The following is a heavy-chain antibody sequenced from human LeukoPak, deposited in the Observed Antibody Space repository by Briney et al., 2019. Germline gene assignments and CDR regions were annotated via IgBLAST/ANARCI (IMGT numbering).Heavy chain of an antibody. CDR2: IKSKTDGGTT. D-gene: IGHD2-21*02. CDR1: GFTFSDVW. V-gene: IGHV3-15*01. J-gene: IGHJ4*02. Sequence: PGGSLRLSCAASGFTFSDVWVSWVRQAPGMGLEWVGRIKSKTDGGTTDYAAPVKGRFTISRDDSSGTLYLLMNSLKPEDTAVYYCSTSLRGSDCCLDYWGQGTLVAVSS. CDR3: STSLRGSDCCLDY.